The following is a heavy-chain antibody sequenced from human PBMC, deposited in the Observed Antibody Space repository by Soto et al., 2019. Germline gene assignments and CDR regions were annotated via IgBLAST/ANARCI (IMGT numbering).Heavy chain of an antibody. CDR3: ARDITMVRGVIDY. D-gene: IGHD3-10*01. V-gene: IGHV3-7*01. J-gene: IGHJ4*02. CDR1: GFTFSSYW. Sequence: GGSLRLSCAASGFTFSSYWMSWVRQAPGKGLEWVANIKQDGSEKYYVDSVKGRFTISRDNAKNSLYLQMNSLRAEDTAVYYCARDITMVRGVIDYWGQGTLVTVSS. CDR2: IKQDGSEK.